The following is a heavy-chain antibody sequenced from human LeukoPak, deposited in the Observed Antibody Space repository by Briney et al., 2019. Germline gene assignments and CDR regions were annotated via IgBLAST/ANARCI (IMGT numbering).Heavy chain of an antibody. CDR2: IYYSGST. J-gene: IGHJ6*02. Sequence: HPSETLSLTCTVSGGSISNGDHYWSWIRQHPGKGLEWIGHIYYSGSTYYNPSLKSRGIISVETSKNQFSLKLSSVTAADTAVYYCARDLFPAALDYYGVDVWGQGTTVTVSS. V-gene: IGHV4-31*03. CDR3: ARDLFPAALDYYGVDV. D-gene: IGHD6-13*01. CDR1: GGSISNGDHY.